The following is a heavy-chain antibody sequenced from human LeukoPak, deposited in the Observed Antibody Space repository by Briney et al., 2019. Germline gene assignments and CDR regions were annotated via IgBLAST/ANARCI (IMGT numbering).Heavy chain of an antibody. J-gene: IGHJ4*02. Sequence: GSLRLSFAASGFTFSNAWMSWVRQAPGQGLEWVGRIKSKTDGETTDYAAPVKGRFTISRDDSKNTLYLQMNSLKTEDTAVYYCTTDLQWFGELFKYFDYWGQGTLVTVSS. CDR2: IKSKTDGETT. V-gene: IGHV3-15*01. D-gene: IGHD3-10*01. CDR1: GFTFSNAW. CDR3: TTDLQWFGELFKYFDY.